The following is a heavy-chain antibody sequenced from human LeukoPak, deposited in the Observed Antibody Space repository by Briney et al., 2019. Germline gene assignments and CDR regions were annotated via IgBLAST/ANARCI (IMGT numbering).Heavy chain of an antibody. Sequence: SETLSLTCTVSGGSINSYYWSWIRQPPGKGLQWIGCIHYSGSTNYNPSLKSRVTISVDTSKNQFSLKLSSVTAADTAVYYCARDPEGSGWYFDPWGQGTLVTVSS. CDR2: IHYSGST. CDR1: GGSINSYY. V-gene: IGHV4-59*01. D-gene: IGHD6-19*01. CDR3: ARDPEGSGWYFDP. J-gene: IGHJ5*02.